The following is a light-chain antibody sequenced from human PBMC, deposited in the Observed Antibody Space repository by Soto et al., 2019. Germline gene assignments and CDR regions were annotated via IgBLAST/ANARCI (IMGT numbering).Light chain of an antibody. CDR1: QSVSID. CDR3: HQYGTSPRT. V-gene: IGKV3-15*01. Sequence: EIVMTHSPDTLSVSPGERATLSCRASQSVSIDLAWYQQTPGQAPRLLIYGASTRATGVPPTFSGSASGTEFTLTISSLQSEDFAVYYCHQYGTSPRTFGQGTKVDI. J-gene: IGKJ1*01. CDR2: GAS.